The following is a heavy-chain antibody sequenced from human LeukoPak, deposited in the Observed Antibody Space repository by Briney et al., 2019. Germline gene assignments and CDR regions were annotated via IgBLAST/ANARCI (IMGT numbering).Heavy chain of an antibody. CDR2: VYYSGST. CDR1: GGSISSYY. D-gene: IGHD1-26*01. CDR3: ARAMTGSYYSPRLDY. J-gene: IGHJ4*02. V-gene: IGHV4-59*01. Sequence: SETLSLTCTVSGGSISSYYWSWIRQPPGKGLEWIGYVYYSGSTNYNPSLKSRVTISVDTSKNQFSLKLSSVTAADTAVHYCARAMTGSYYSPRLDYWGQGTLVTVSS.